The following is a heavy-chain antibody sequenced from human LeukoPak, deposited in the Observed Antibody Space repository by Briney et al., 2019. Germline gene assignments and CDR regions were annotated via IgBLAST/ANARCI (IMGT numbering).Heavy chain of an antibody. J-gene: IGHJ4*02. CDR3: ARGDHSSGYYLDY. D-gene: IGHD3-22*01. V-gene: IGHV3-48*01. Sequence: GGSLILSCAASGFTFSSYNMNWVRQAPGKGLEWVSYISSSSSTINYADSVKGRFTISRDNAKNSLYLQMNSLRAEDTAVYYCARGDHSSGYYLDYWGQGTLVTVSS. CDR2: ISSSSSTI. CDR1: GFTFSSYN.